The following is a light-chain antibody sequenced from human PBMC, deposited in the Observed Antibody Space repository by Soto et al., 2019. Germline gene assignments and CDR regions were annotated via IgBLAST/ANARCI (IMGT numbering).Light chain of an antibody. CDR1: SSNIGSNT. CDR3: AVWDDSLDGRV. Sequence: QSVLTQPHSASGTPGQRVTISCSGSSSNIGSNTVNWYQQLPGTAPKLLISGQNQLPSGVPDRFSGSKSGTSASLAISGLQSEDEADYNCAVWDDSLDGRVFGGGTKLTVL. CDR2: GQN. V-gene: IGLV1-44*01. J-gene: IGLJ2*01.